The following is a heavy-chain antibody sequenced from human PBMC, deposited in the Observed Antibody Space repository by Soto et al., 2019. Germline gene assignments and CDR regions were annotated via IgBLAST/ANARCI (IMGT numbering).Heavy chain of an antibody. Sequence: KQSQTLSLTCAISGDSVSSNSAAWNWIRQSPSRGLEWLGRTYYRSKWYNDYAVSVKSRITINPDTSKNQFSLQLNSVTPEDTAVYYCARDKGGEYYYDSSGYYYFDYWGQGTLVTVSS. CDR3: ARDKGGEYYYDSSGYYYFDY. CDR1: GDSVSSNSAA. J-gene: IGHJ4*02. CDR2: TYYRSKWYN. V-gene: IGHV6-1*01. D-gene: IGHD3-22*01.